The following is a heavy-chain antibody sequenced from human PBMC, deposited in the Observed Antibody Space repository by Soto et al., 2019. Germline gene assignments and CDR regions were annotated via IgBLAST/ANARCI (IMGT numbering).Heavy chain of an antibody. Sequence: GGSLRLSCAASGFTFSSYSMNWVRQAPGKGLGWVSSISSSSSYIYYADSVKGRFTISRDNAKNSLYLQMNSLRAEDTAVYYCARGHYDFWSGYYGYWGQGTLVTVSS. V-gene: IGHV3-21*01. CDR1: GFTFSSYS. CDR2: ISSSSSYI. CDR3: ARGHYDFWSGYYGY. J-gene: IGHJ4*02. D-gene: IGHD3-3*01.